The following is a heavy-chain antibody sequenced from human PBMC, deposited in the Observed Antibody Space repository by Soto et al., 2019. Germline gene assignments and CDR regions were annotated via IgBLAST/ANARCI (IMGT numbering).Heavy chain of an antibody. J-gene: IGHJ6*02. CDR1: GGSFSGYY. D-gene: IGHD2-2*01. V-gene: IGHV4-34*01. CDR2: INHSGST. Sequence: SETLSLTCAVYGGSFSGYYWIWIRQPPGKGLEWIGEINHSGSTNYNPSLKSRVTISVDTSKNQFSLKLSSVTAADTAVYYCAGGINCSSTSCYWGAYYYYYGMDVWGQGTTVTVSS. CDR3: AGGINCSSTSCYWGAYYYYYGMDV.